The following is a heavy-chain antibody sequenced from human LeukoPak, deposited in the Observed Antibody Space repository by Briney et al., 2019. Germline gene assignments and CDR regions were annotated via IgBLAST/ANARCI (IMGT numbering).Heavy chain of an antibody. Sequence: RGSLRLSCAASGFTFTSYAMSWVRQAPGKGLEWVSAISGSGGSTYYADSVKGRYTISRDNSQNTLYLQMNSLRAEDTAVYYCAKHPRITMVRGVIFPDYWGQGTLVTVSS. V-gene: IGHV3-23*01. D-gene: IGHD3-10*01. CDR3: AKHPRITMVRGVIFPDY. CDR1: GFTFTSYA. CDR2: ISGSGGST. J-gene: IGHJ4*02.